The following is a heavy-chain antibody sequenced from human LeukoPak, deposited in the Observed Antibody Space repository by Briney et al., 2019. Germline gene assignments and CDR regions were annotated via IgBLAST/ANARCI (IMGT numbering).Heavy chain of an antibody. V-gene: IGHV1-18*01. J-gene: IGHJ4*02. D-gene: IGHD3-22*01. Sequence: ATVTVSCTASGYTFTIYGISWVRQAPGQGLEWMGWISAYNGNTNYAQKLQGRVTMTTDTSTSTAYMELRSLRSDDTAVYYCASSTYYYDSSGYYCDYWGQGTLVTVSS. CDR1: GYTFTIYG. CDR3: ASSTYYYDSSGYYCDY. CDR2: ISAYNGNT.